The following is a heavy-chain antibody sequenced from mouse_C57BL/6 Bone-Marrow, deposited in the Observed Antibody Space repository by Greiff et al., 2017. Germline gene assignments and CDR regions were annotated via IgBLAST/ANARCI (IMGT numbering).Heavy chain of an antibody. CDR1: GFTFSSYT. CDR2: ISGGGGNT. J-gene: IGHJ2*01. CDR3: ARQGAYYSNYRYFDY. D-gene: IGHD2-5*01. Sequence: EVKLVESGGGLVKPGGSLKLSCAASGFTFSSYTMSWVRQTPEKRLEWVATISGGGGNTYYPDSVKGRFTISRDNAKNTLYLQMSSLRSEDTALYYCARQGAYYSNYRYFDYWGQGTTLTVSS. V-gene: IGHV5-9*01.